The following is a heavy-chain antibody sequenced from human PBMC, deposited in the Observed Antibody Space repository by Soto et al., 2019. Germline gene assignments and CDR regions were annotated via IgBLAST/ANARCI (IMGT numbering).Heavy chain of an antibody. CDR2: ISSSSSTI. V-gene: IGHV3-48*01. CDR1: GFTFSSYS. CDR3: ARDGAMTTVTTEFDY. Sequence: GGSLRLSCAASGFTFSSYSMNWVRQAPGKGLEWVSYISSSSSTIYYADSVKGRFTISRDNAKNSLYLQMNSLRAEDTAVYYCARDGAMTTVTTEFDYWGQGTLVTVSS. D-gene: IGHD4-17*01. J-gene: IGHJ4*02.